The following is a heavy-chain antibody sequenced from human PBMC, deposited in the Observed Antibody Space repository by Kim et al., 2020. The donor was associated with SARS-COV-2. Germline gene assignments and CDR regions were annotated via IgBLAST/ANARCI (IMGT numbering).Heavy chain of an antibody. J-gene: IGHJ5*02. Sequence: EKKFQGRVTRTEETSTDTAYMEMSSLRSEDTAVYYCASRRQQLVTNWFDPWGQGTLVTVSS. D-gene: IGHD6-13*01. CDR3: ASRRQQLVTNWFDP. V-gene: IGHV1-24*01.